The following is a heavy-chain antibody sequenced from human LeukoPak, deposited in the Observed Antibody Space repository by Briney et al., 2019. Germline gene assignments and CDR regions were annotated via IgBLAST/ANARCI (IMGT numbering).Heavy chain of an antibody. Sequence: ASVKVSCKASGYTFTGYYMHWVRQAPGQGLEWMGWINPNSGGTNYAQKFQGRVTMTRDTSISTAYMELSSLRSEDTAVYYCARTLWFGDQKSAFDIWGQGTMVTVSS. J-gene: IGHJ3*02. CDR3: ARTLWFGDQKSAFDI. CDR2: INPNSGGT. D-gene: IGHD3-10*01. CDR1: GYTFTGYY. V-gene: IGHV1-2*02.